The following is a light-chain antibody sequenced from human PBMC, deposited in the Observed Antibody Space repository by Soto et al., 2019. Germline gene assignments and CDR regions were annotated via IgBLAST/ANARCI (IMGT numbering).Light chain of an antibody. V-gene: IGLV8-61*01. CDR3: VLYMGGGIPPV. CDR1: SGSVSTNYY. CDR2: STD. J-gene: IGLJ3*02. Sequence: QTVVTQEPSFSVSPGGTVTLTCGLNSGSVSTNYYPSWYQQTPGQSPRTLIYSTDIRSSGVPDRFSGSILGNKAALTITGAQADDESGYFCVLYMGGGIPPVFGGGTQLTVL.